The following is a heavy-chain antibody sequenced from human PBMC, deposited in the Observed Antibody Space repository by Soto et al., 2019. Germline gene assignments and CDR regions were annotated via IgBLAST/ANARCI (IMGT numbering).Heavy chain of an antibody. CDR1: GYTFTGYY. J-gene: IGHJ6*02. CDR2: INPNSGGT. Sequence: GASVKVSCKASGYTFTGYYMHWVRQAPGQGLEWMGWINPNSGGTNYAQKFQGWVTMTRDTSISTAYMVLSRLRSDDTAVYYRARALVYYYDSRFYGMDVWGQGTTVTVSS. V-gene: IGHV1-2*04. D-gene: IGHD3-22*01. CDR3: ARALVYYYDSRFYGMDV.